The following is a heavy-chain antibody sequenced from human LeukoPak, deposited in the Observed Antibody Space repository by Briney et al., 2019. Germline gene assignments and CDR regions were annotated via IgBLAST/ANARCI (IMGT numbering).Heavy chain of an antibody. CDR2: ISYDGSKK. CDR3: VRMDV. J-gene: IGHJ6*02. V-gene: IGHV3-30*04. Sequence: GGSLRLSCAASGFTFSSYAMHWVRQAPGKGLEWVAVISYDGSKKYYADSVKGRFTISRDNSKNTLYLQMNSLRVEDTAVYYCVRMDVWGQGTTVTVSS. CDR1: GFTFSSYA.